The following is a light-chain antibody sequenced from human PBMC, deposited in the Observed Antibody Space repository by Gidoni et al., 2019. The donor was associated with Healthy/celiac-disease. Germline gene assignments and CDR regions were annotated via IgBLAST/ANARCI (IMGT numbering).Light chain of an antibody. J-gene: IGKJ1*01. CDR3: QQSYSTPPQT. CDR2: AAS. CDR1: QSSSSY. Sequence: DLQMTQSPSSLSASVGDRVTITCRASQSSSSYLNWYQQKPGKAPKLLIYAASSLQSGVPSRFSGSGSGTDFTLTISSLQPEDFATYYCQQSYSTPPQTFGQGTKVEIK. V-gene: IGKV1-39*01.